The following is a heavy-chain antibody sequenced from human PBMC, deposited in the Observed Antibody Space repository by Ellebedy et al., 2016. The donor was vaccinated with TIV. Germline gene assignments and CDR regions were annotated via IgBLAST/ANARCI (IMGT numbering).Heavy chain of an antibody. D-gene: IGHD2-21*02. J-gene: IGHJ2*01. V-gene: IGHV3-11*06. CDR3: ARDLGADVVVTDINGYWFFDI. CDR1: GFSFGDYY. CDR2: ISASSRYT. Sequence: PGGSLRLSCAASGFSFGDYYMSWIRQAPGKGLEWVSYISASSRYTRTADSVKGRFTIPRDNSNNSVYLQMNDLRVEDTAVYYCARDLGADVVVTDINGYWFFDIWGRGTLVTVSS.